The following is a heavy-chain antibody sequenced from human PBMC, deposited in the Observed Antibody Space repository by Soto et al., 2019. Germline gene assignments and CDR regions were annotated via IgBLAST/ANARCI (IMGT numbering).Heavy chain of an antibody. V-gene: IGHV1-58*02. D-gene: IGHD3-3*01. CDR3: AARLNYDFWSGYSDAFDI. Sequence: SVKVSCKASGFTFTSSAMQWVRQARGQRLEWIGWIVVGSGNTNYAQKFQERVTITRDMSTSTAYMELSSLRSEGTAVYYFAARLNYDFWSGYSDAFDIWGQGTMVTVSS. CDR1: GFTFTSSA. J-gene: IGHJ3*02. CDR2: IVVGSGNT.